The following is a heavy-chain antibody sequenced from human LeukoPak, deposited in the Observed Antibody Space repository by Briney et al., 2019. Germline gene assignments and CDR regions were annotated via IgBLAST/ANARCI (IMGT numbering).Heavy chain of an antibody. CDR1: GYTFTSYG. CDR3: ARVARRDILTGPPEGAFDI. J-gene: IGHJ3*02. D-gene: IGHD3-9*01. Sequence: ASVKVSCKASGYTFTSYGISWVRQAPGQGLEWMGWISAYNGNTNYAQKLQGRVTMTTDTSTSTAYMELRSLRSDDTAVYYCARVARRDILTGPPEGAFDIWGQGTIVTVSS. V-gene: IGHV1-18*01. CDR2: ISAYNGNT.